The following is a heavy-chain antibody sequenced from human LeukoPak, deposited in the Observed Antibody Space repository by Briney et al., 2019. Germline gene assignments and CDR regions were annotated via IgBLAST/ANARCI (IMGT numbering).Heavy chain of an antibody. CDR3: ARLKYYYYGMDV. CDR2: INHSGST. V-gene: IGHV4-34*01. CDR1: GGSLSGYY. J-gene: IGHJ6*02. Sequence: PSETLSLTCAVYGGSLSGYYWSWIRQPPGKGLEWIGEINHSGSTNYNPSLKSRVTISVDTSKNQFSLKLSSVAAADTAVYYCARLKYYYYGMDVWGQGTTVTVSS.